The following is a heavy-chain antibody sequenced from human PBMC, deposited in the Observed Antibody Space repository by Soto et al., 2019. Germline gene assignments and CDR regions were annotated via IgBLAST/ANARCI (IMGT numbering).Heavy chain of an antibody. D-gene: IGHD5-18*01. CDR2: IYYSGST. Sequence: QVQLQESGPGLVKPSETLSLTCTVSGGSVSSGSYYWSWIRQPPGKGLEWIGYIYYSGSTNYNPSLKSRVTISVDTSKNQFSLKLSSVTAADTAVYYCARRATAMVIGYGMDVWGQGTTVTVSS. CDR3: ARRATAMVIGYGMDV. J-gene: IGHJ6*02. V-gene: IGHV4-61*01. CDR1: GGSVSSGSYY.